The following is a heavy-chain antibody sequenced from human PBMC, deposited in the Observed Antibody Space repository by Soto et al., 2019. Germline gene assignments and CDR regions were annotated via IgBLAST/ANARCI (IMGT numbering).Heavy chain of an antibody. CDR1: GGSISSYY. V-gene: IGHV4-59*01. Sequence: PSETLSLTCTVSGGSISSYYWSWIRQPPGKGLEWTGYIYYSGSTNYNPSLKSRVTISVDTSKNQFSLKLSSVTAADTAVYYCARGSGDSSGYYYVPTPYYYYGMDVWGQGTTVTVSS. D-gene: IGHD3-22*01. CDR3: ARGSGDSSGYYYVPTPYYYYGMDV. J-gene: IGHJ6*02. CDR2: IYYSGST.